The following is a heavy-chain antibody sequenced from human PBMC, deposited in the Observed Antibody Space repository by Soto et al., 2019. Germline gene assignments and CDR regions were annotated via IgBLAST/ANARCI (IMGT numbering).Heavy chain of an antibody. J-gene: IGHJ6*02. CDR3: ARDKDRLQLGGNYYYMLDV. Sequence: QVQLEQSGAEVKKPGSSVKVSCKASGGTFSNSAISWVRQAPGQGLEWLGGIMPIFRTPDYAQKFQGRVTITAEEASSTAYMELSGLRYDDTAIYYCARDKDRLQLGGNYYYMLDVWGQGTTVTVSS. CDR1: GGTFSNSA. V-gene: IGHV1-69*12. D-gene: IGHD1-26*01. CDR2: IMPIFRTP.